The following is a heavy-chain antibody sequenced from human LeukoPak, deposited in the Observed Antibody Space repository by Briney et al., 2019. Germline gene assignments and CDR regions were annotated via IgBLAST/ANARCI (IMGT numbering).Heavy chain of an antibody. J-gene: IGHJ4*02. V-gene: IGHV5-51*01. CDR3: ARHLSSVTSCPNY. CDR1: GCSFPSYW. Sequence: GAALQISWKGAGCSFPSYWIAWVRQMPGKGVEYMGIIYPGDSRTTYSPSFQGQVTISADKSISTAFLQWSSLKASATAMYHCARHLSSVTSCPNYWGQGTLVTVSS. CDR2: IYPGDSRT. D-gene: IGHD2-2*01.